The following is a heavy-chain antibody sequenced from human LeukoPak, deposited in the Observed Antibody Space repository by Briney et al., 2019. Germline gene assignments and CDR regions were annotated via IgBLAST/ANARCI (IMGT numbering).Heavy chain of an antibody. V-gene: IGHV3-23*01. J-gene: IGHJ4*02. D-gene: IGHD3/OR15-3a*01. CDR3: ARGAWTAYYLDY. Sequence: GGSLRLSCAASGFTFSSYAMSWVRQAPGKGLKWVSAISGSGGSTYYANSVKGRFTISRDNSKNTLYLQMNSLRAEDTAVYYCARGAWTAYYLDYWGQGTLVTVSS. CDR1: GFTFSSYA. CDR2: ISGSGGST.